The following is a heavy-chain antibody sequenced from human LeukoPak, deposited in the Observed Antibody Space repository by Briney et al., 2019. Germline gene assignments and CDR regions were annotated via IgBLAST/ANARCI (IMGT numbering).Heavy chain of an antibody. D-gene: IGHD1/OR15-1a*01. J-gene: IGHJ6*03. V-gene: IGHV3-48*01. CDR1: AFSFSAYN. CDR3: ARETTSFCYMDV. CDR2: ITSSSSTI. Sequence: GGSLRLSCAASAFSFSAYNMNWVRQAPGKGLEWVSYITSSSSTIYYADSVEGRFTISRDNAKNSLYLQMNSLGAEDTAVYYCARETTSFCYMDVWGKGTTVTVSS.